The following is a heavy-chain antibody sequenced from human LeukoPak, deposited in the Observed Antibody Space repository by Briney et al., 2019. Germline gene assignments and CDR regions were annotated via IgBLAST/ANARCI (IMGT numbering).Heavy chain of an antibody. CDR1: GFTFSTYN. CDR3: ARGWDSISASGSDY. CDR2: ISRSSSFI. Sequence: KSGGSLRLSCAASGFTFSTYNMNWVRQVPGKGLEWVSSISRSSSFIYYADSVKGRFTISRDNAKNSLYLQMDSLRAEDTAVYYCARGWDSISASGSDYWGQGTLVTVSS. V-gene: IGHV3-21*01. J-gene: IGHJ4*02. D-gene: IGHD6-13*01.